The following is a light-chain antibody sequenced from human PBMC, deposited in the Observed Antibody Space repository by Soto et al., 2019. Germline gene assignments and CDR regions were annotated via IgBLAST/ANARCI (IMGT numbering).Light chain of an antibody. CDR3: QQAKGFPLT. Sequence: DIQMTQSPSSVSASVGDRVTITCRASQGVNNWLAWYQQKPGKAPKLLIYAASSLHSGVPSRFSGSGSGTDFSLTISSLQPDDCATYYCQQAKGFPLTFGGGPKVEIK. V-gene: IGKV1-12*01. J-gene: IGKJ4*01. CDR1: QGVNNW. CDR2: AAS.